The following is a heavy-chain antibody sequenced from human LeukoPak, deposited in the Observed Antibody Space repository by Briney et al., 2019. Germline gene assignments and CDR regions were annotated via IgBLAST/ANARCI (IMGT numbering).Heavy chain of an antibody. CDR2: IYSGGAT. CDR1: GFIVSTNY. D-gene: IGHD5-24*01. J-gene: IGHJ4*02. V-gene: IGHV3-53*01. Sequence: GGSLRLSCAASGFIVSTNYVTWVRQAPGKGLGWVSGIYSGGATYYADSVKGRFTISRDNSQNTLYLQMNSLRAEDTAVYYCAARTDFVITYRGQGALVTLS. CDR3: AARTDFVITY.